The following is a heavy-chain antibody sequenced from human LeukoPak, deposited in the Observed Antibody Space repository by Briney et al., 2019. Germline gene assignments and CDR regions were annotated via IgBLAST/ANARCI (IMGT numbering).Heavy chain of an antibody. J-gene: IGHJ4*02. D-gene: IGHD1-26*01. CDR3: ARNIVGTPQPAFDY. CDR1: GGSFSGYY. Sequence: SETLSLTCAVYGGSFSGYYWSWIRQPPGKGLEWIGEINHSGSSNYNPSLQSRVTISVDTSKTQFSLKVSSVTAADTAVYYCARNIVGTPQPAFDYWGQGTLVTVSS. CDR2: INHSGSS. V-gene: IGHV4-34*01.